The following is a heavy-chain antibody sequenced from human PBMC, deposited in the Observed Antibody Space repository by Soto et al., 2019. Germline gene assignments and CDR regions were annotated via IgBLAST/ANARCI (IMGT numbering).Heavy chain of an antibody. CDR1: AGTVSSDT. CDR2: ISGSGGST. J-gene: IGHJ4*02. V-gene: IGHV3-23*01. Sequence: GGAVRLSGAAAAGTVSSDTMSWGRQAPGKGLEWVSAISGSGGSTYYADSVKGRFTISRDKAKHTLSLQMNSLRAEHTAVSYCERDASISGHYQFDCWDRGPMV. D-gene: IGHD6-19*01. CDR3: ERDASISGHYQFDC.